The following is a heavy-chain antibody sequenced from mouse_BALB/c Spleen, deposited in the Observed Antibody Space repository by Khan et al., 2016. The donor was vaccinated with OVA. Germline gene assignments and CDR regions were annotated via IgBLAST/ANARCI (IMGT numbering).Heavy chain of an antibody. V-gene: IGHV9-3-1*01. D-gene: IGHD2-10*01. CDR1: GHTFTKFG. CDR2: INTYTGEP. Sequence: LVESGPEVKKPGETVKISCKASGHTFTKFGMNWVKQAPGKGLKWMGWINTYTGEPTYADDFNGRFAFSLETSASTAYLQINNLKNEDTATXFCARPPYFSYVLDNWGQGTSVTVSS. J-gene: IGHJ4*01. CDR3: ARPPYFSYVLDN.